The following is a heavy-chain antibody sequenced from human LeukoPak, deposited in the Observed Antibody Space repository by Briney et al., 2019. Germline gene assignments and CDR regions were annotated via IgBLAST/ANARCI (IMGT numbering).Heavy chain of an antibody. CDR2: IYPGDSDT. CDR1: GYSFTTYW. J-gene: IGHJ4*02. V-gene: IGHV5-51*03. CDR3: ARRSSGSYYAIGY. D-gene: IGHD1-26*01. Sequence: GESLKISCKGSGYSFTTYWIGWVRQMPGKGLEWMGIIYPGDSDTKYSPSFQGQVTISADKSISTAYLQWSSLKASDTAMYYCARRSSGSYYAIGYWGQGTLVTVSS.